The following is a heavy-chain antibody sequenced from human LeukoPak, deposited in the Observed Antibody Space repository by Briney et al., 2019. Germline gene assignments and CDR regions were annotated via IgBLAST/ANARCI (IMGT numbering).Heavy chain of an antibody. D-gene: IGHD2/OR15-2a*01. CDR1: TLTFSSYW. CDR2: ISGSGTI. V-gene: IGHV3-48*01. Sequence: GGSLRLSCAASTLTFSSYWMSWVRQAPGKGLEWISYISGSGTIYYADSVKGRFTISRDNAQRLVYLQMNSLRAEDTAVYYCTNFKPPAPDALDVWGQGTLFTVSS. CDR3: TNFKPPAPDALDV. J-gene: IGHJ3*01.